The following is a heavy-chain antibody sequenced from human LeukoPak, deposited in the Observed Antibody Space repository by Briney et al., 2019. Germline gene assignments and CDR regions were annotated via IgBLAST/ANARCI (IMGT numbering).Heavy chain of an antibody. CDR3: ASPNGVDTAMARPFDY. D-gene: IGHD5-18*01. CDR2: ISAYNGNT. J-gene: IGHJ4*02. CDR1: GYTFTSYG. Sequence: ASVKVSCKASGYTFTSYGISWVRQAPGQGLEWMGWISAYNGNTNYAQKLQGRVTMTTDTSTSTAYMELRSLRSEDTAVYYCASPNGVDTAMARPFDYWGQGTLVTVSS. V-gene: IGHV1-18*01.